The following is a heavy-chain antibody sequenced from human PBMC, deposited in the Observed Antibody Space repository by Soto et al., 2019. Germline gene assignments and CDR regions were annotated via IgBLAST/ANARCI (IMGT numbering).Heavy chain of an antibody. CDR2: IKHDGSVQ. Sequence: PGGSLRLSCEASGFTFSGYWMSWVRQAPGKGLEWVADIKHDGSVQYYVDSVKGRFTISRDNAKKLLYLQMNGLRAEDTALYYCARATYSNHWYRFERWGQGTLDRVSS. CDR1: GFTFSGYW. V-gene: IGHV3-7*03. J-gene: IGHJ4*02. CDR3: ARATYSNHWYRFER. D-gene: IGHD4-4*01.